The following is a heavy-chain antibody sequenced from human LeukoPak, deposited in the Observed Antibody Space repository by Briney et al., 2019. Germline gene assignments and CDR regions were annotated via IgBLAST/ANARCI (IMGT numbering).Heavy chain of an antibody. J-gene: IGHJ4*02. Sequence: GGSLRLSCAASGFTFSSYAMSWVRQAPGKGLEWVSTISGSGGSTYYADSVKGRFTISRDNSKNTLYLQMNSLRVEDTAVYYCAKAREAVAGPFDYWGQVALVTVSS. D-gene: IGHD6-19*01. CDR2: ISGSGGST. CDR3: AKAREAVAGPFDY. CDR1: GFTFSSYA. V-gene: IGHV3-23*01.